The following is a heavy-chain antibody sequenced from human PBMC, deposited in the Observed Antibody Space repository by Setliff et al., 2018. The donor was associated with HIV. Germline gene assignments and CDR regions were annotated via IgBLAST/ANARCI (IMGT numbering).Heavy chain of an antibody. CDR3: AKDRYSSGWYWFDP. CDR2: IWADEITK. V-gene: IGHV3-33*06. J-gene: IGHJ5*02. CDR1: GFTFSPYA. D-gene: IGHD6-19*01. Sequence: GGSLRLSCATSGFTFSPYAIHWVRQAPGMGLEWVAMIWADEITKFYADSVKGRFTISRDNSKNTMYLQMNSLRAEDTAVYYCAKDRYSSGWYWFDPWGQGTLVTVSS.